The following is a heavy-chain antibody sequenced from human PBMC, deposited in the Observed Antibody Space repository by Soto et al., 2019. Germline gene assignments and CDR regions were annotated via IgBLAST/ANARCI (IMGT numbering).Heavy chain of an antibody. V-gene: IGHV3-66*01. CDR3: AREPDSAFDI. CDR1: GFTVSSNY. J-gene: IGHJ3*02. Sequence: GGSLRLSCAASGFTVSSNYMSWVRQAPGKGLEWVSVISSGGSTYYADSVKGRFTLSRDHSKNTLYLQMNSLRAEDTAVYYCAREPDSAFDIWGQGTMVTVSS. D-gene: IGHD2-21*01. CDR2: ISSGGST.